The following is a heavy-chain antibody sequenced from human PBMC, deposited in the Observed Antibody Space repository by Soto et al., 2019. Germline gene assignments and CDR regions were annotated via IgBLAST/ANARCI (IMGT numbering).Heavy chain of an antibody. CDR2: IIPISGTA. CDR1: GGTFSSYS. D-gene: IGHD5-12*01. Sequence: VASVKVSCKASGGTFSSYSISWVRQAPGQGLEWMGGIIPISGTANYAQKFQGRVTITADESTSTAYMELSSLRSEDTAVYYCARAVERRVWWLNPYFDYCGQGTLVTVSS. V-gene: IGHV1-69*13. CDR3: ARAVERRVWWLNPYFDY. J-gene: IGHJ4*02.